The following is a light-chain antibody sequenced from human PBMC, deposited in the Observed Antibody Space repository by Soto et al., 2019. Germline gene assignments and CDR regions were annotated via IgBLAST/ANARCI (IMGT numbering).Light chain of an antibody. CDR1: QPISFY. Sequence: DIQMTQSPSSLSASVGDRITITCRACQPISFYLSWYQQKPGKAPNLLIYAASSSHSGVPSRFSGSGSGTDFTLTISGLQPEDFAIYYCQQSFSTPRTFGPGTTVDVK. CDR3: QQSFSTPRT. J-gene: IGKJ3*01. V-gene: IGKV1-39*01. CDR2: AAS.